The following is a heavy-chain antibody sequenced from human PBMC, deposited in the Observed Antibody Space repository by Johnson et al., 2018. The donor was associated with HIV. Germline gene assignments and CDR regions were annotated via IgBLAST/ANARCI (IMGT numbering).Heavy chain of an antibody. J-gene: IGHJ3*02. CDR2: IYSGGST. V-gene: IGHV3-66*01. Sequence: VQLVESGGGLVQPGGSLRLSCAASGFTVSSNYMSWVRQAPGKGLEWVSVIYSGGSTYYADSVKGRFTISRDNSKNTMYLQMNSLRAEDTAVYYCAREKTTPDAFDIWGQGTMVTVSS. CDR3: AREKTTPDAFDI. D-gene: IGHD4-11*01. CDR1: GFTVSSNY.